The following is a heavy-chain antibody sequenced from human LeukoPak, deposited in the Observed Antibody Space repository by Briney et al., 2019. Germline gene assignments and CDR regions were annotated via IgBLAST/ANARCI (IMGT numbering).Heavy chain of an antibody. D-gene: IGHD3-3*01. CDR1: GYTFTSYA. Sequence: GASVKVSCKASGYTFTSYAMHWVRQAPGQRLEWMGWINAGNGNTKYSQKLQGRVTITRDTSASTAYMELSSLRSEDTAVYYCARATPKLLRPSRGAPPHPPDYWGQGTLVTVSS. CDR3: ARATPKLLRPSRGAPPHPPDY. V-gene: IGHV1-3*01. J-gene: IGHJ4*02. CDR2: INAGNGNT.